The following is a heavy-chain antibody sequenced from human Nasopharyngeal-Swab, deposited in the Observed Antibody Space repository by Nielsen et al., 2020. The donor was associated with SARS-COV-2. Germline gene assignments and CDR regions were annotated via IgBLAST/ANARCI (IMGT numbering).Heavy chain of an antibody. Sequence: GGSLRLSCAASGFTVSSNYMSWVRQAPGKGLEWVSVIYSGGSTYYADSVKGRFTISRHNSKNTLYLQMNSLRAEDTAVYYCARAISSTSCGYDYWCQGTLVTVSS. J-gene: IGHJ4*02. V-gene: IGHV3-53*04. CDR2: IYSGGST. D-gene: IGHD2-2*01. CDR1: GFTVSSNY. CDR3: ARAISSTSCGYDY.